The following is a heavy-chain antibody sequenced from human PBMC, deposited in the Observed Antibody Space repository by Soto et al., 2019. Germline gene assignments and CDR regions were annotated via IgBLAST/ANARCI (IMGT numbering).Heavy chain of an antibody. CDR3: ARAGYYYDSSGLFDY. V-gene: IGHV4-31*03. D-gene: IGHD3-22*01. CDR1: GGSISSGAYY. J-gene: IGHJ4*02. CDR2: IYYSGST. Sequence: QVQLQESGPGLVKPSQTLSLTCTVTGGSISSGAYYWSWIRQHPGKGLEWIGYIYYSGSTYYNPSLKSRVTLSGDTSKNQFSLKLSSVTAADTAVYYCARAGYYYDSSGLFDYWGQGTLVTVSS.